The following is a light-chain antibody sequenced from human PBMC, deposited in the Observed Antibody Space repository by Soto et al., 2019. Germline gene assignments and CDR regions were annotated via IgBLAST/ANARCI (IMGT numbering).Light chain of an antibody. CDR3: CSYAGSSTYV. J-gene: IGLJ1*01. CDR2: EGS. Sequence: QSALTQPASLSGSPGQSITISCTGTSSDVGSYNLVSWYQQHPGKAPKLMLYEGSKRPSGVSNRFSGSKSGNTASLTISGLQAEDEADYYCCSYAGSSTYVFGTGTKLTVL. CDR1: SSDVGSYNL. V-gene: IGLV2-23*01.